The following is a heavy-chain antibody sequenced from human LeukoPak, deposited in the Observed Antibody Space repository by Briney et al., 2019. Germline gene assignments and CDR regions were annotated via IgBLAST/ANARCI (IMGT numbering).Heavy chain of an antibody. CDR3: ARGAGKHYGARKSAFDY. D-gene: IGHD4-17*01. V-gene: IGHV4-34*01. CDR1: GGSFSGYY. J-gene: IGHJ4*02. CDR2: INHSGST. Sequence: SETLSLTCAVYGGSFSGYYWSWIRQPPGKGLEWIGEINHSGSTNYNPSLKSQVTISVDTSKNQFSLKLSSVTAADTAVYYCARGAGKHYGARKSAFDYWGQGTLVTVSS.